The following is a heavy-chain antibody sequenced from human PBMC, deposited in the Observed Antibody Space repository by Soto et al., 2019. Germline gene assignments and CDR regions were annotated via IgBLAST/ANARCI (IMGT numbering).Heavy chain of an antibody. J-gene: IGHJ4*02. D-gene: IGHD6-13*01. CDR1: GYSFTSYW. CDR2: IYPGDSDT. V-gene: IGHV5-51*01. CDR3: ARSKYSSSWYLDYFDY. Sequence: GESLKISCKGSGYSFTSYWIGWVRQMPGKGLEWMGIIYPGDSDTRYSPSFQGQVTISADKSISTAYLQWSSLKASDTARYYCARSKYSSSWYLDYFDYWGQGTLVTVSS.